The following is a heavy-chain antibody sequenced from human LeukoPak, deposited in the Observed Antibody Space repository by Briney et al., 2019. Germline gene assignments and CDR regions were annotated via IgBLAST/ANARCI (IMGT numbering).Heavy chain of an antibody. V-gene: IGHV3-7*01. D-gene: IGHD3-3*01. J-gene: IGHJ4*02. CDR1: GFTFSRFS. CDR2: INYDGGEK. CDR3: AVLRSFDY. Sequence: GGSLRLSCAASGFTFSRFSMSWVRQAPRKGPEWVANINYDGGEKHYADSVKGRFTISRDNAKNTVYLQMNSLIAEDTAVYYWAVLRSFDYWGQGTLVTVSS.